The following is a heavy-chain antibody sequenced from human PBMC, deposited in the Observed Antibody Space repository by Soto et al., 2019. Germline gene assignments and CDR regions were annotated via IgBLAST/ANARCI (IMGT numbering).Heavy chain of an antibody. CDR2: ISARGGTT. V-gene: IGHV3-23*01. J-gene: IGHJ6*02. CDR3: AKDRGSGAGHGMDV. CDR1: GFTFSNYA. D-gene: IGHD6-19*01. Sequence: EVQLLESGGDLVQPGGSLRLSCEASGFTFSNYAMSWVRQAPGKGLEWVTGISARGGTTYYVDSVKVRFTISRDNSKNTLYLQMNALRAEDRAVYYCAKDRGSGAGHGMDVWGQGNTVTVSS.